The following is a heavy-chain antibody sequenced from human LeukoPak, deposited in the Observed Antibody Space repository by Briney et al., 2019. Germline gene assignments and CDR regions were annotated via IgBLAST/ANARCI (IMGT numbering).Heavy chain of an antibody. Sequence: SVKVSCKASGYTFTGYYMHWVRQAPGQGLEWMGGIIPIFGTANYAQKFQGRVTITADESTSTAYMELSSLRSEDTAVYYCARGILTGYSYYFDYWGQGTLVTVSS. CDR1: GYTFTGYY. D-gene: IGHD3-9*01. CDR3: ARGILTGYSYYFDY. V-gene: IGHV1-69*13. CDR2: IIPIFGTA. J-gene: IGHJ4*02.